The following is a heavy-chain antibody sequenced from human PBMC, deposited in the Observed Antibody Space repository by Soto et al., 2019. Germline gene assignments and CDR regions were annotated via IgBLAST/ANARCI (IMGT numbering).Heavy chain of an antibody. V-gene: IGHV3-7*01. J-gene: IGHJ6*03. CDR2: IKQDGSEK. CDR3: ARDAFRYYDYMDV. CDR1: GFTFSSYW. Sequence: EVQLVESGGGLVQPGGSLRLSCAASGFTFSSYWMSWVRQAPGKGLEWVANIKQDGSEKYYVDSVKGRFTISRDNAKNSLYLQMNSLRAEDTAVYYCARDAFRYYDYMDVWGKGTTVTVSS.